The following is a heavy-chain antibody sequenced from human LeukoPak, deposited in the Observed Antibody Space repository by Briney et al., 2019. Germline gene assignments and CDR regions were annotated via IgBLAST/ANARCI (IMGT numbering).Heavy chain of an antibody. CDR3: ARDDEARRDYFDY. CDR2: IYDTGST. Sequence: PSETLSLTCTVSDDSISSYYWNWIRQPPGKGLEWIGYIYDTGSTNYNPSLASRVTISVDTSKNQFSLKLSSVTAADTAVYYCARDDEARRDYFDYWGQGTLVTVSS. CDR1: DDSISSYY. J-gene: IGHJ4*02. V-gene: IGHV4-59*01.